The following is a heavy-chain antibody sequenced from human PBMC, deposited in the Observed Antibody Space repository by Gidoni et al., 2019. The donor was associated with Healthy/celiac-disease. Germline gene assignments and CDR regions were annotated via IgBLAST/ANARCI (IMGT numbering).Heavy chain of an antibody. D-gene: IGHD6-19*01. CDR3: AKGRRIAVAGTPSDY. CDR1: GFTFSSYG. CDR2: ISYDGSNK. V-gene: IGHV3-30*18. J-gene: IGHJ4*02. Sequence: QVQLVESGGGVVQPGRSLRLYCSASGFTFSSYGMHWVRQAPGKGLEWVAVISYDGSNKYYADSVKGRFTISRDNSKNTLYLQMNSLRAEDTAVYYCAKGRRIAVAGTPSDYWGQGTLVTVSS.